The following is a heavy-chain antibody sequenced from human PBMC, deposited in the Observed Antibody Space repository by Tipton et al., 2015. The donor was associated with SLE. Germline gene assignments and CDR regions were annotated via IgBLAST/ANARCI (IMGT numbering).Heavy chain of an antibody. CDR3: AKAQHYYDSVAAFDM. Sequence: GSLRLSCAASAFTFSKLGMHCVRQAPGKGLEWVSFIRYDGSNKYHADSVMCRFTISRDNSKNTLFLQMNSLRPEDTALYYCAKAQHYYDSVAAFDMWGQGTMVNVSS. CDR2: IRYDGSNK. D-gene: IGHD3-22*01. J-gene: IGHJ3*02. V-gene: IGHV3-30*02. CDR1: AFTFSKLG.